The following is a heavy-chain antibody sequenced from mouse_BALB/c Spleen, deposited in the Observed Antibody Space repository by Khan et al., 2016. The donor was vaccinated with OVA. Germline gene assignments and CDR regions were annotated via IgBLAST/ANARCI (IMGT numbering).Heavy chain of an antibody. V-gene: IGHV1S137*01. J-gene: IGHJ3*01. CDR3: APKPYDGGSYECAY. D-gene: IGHD1-1*01. CDR1: GYTFTDYA. Sequence: QVQLKQSGPELVRPGVSVKISCKGSGYTFTDYAMHWVKQSHAKSLEWIGVISTYSDNTNYKQKFKGKAPMTVDKSSSTAYMELARWTSEDAAIDYCAPKPYDGGSYECAYWGQGTLVTVSA. CDR2: ISTYSDNT.